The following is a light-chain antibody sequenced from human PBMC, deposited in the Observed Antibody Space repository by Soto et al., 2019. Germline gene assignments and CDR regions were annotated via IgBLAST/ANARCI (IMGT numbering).Light chain of an antibody. CDR2: GAS. V-gene: IGKV3-20*01. CDR1: QSVSSSY. J-gene: IGKJ1*01. Sequence: EIVLTQSPGTLSLSPGERATLSCRASQSVSSSYLAWYQQKPGQAPRLLIYGASSRATGIPDRFSGSGSGTDFTLTISILEPEDFAVYYCQQYGSSPETFGQGTKVESK. CDR3: QQYGSSPET.